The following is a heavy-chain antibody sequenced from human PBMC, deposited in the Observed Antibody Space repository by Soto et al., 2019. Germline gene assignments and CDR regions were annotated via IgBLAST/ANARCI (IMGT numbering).Heavy chain of an antibody. CDR1: GGSISSYY. CDR3: ARRWGAAFGY. V-gene: IGHV4-59*08. CDR2: IYSSGST. D-gene: IGHD1-26*01. J-gene: IGHJ4*02. Sequence: QVQLQESGPGLVKPSETLSLTCTVSGGSISSYYWSWIRQPPGKGLEWMGYIYSSGSTNYNPTLXGXAXMXXATSNSQCPLKLSSVTAADTAVYYCARRWGAAFGYWGQGTLVTVSS.